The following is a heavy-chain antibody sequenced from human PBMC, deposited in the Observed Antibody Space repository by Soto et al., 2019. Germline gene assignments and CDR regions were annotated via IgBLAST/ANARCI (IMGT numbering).Heavy chain of an antibody. CDR1: GYTFTSYG. CDR2: ISAYNGNT. CDR3: ARYDFWSGYPSEILFDY. V-gene: IGHV1-18*01. Sequence: QVQLVQSGAEVKKPGASVKVSCKASGYTFTSYGISWVRQAPGQGLEWMGWISAYNGNTNYAQQLQGRVTMTTDTSTSTAYIELRSRRSDDTAVYYCARYDFWSGYPSEILFDYWGQGTLVTVSS. J-gene: IGHJ4*02. D-gene: IGHD3-3*01.